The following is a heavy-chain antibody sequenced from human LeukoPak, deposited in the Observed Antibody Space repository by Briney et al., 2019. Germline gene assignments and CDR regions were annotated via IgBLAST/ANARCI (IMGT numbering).Heavy chain of an antibody. CDR1: GFTFSSYA. CDR3: VRGGYCSSTICYWYNAFDM. J-gene: IGHJ3*02. D-gene: IGHD2-2*01. V-gene: IGHV3-30*04. CDR2: ISYDGSNK. Sequence: GRSLRLSCAASGFTFSSYAMHWVRQAPGKGLEWVAVISYDGSNKYYADSVKGRFTISRDNSKNTLYLQMNSLRAEDTAVYYCVRGGYCSSTICYWYNAFDMWGQGTMVTVSS.